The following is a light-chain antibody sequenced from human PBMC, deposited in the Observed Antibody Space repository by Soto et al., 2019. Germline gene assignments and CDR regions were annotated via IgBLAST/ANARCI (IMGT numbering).Light chain of an antibody. CDR2: KGS. CDR3: QQYKSYWT. V-gene: IGKV1-5*03. J-gene: IGKJ1*01. Sequence: DIQMTQSPSTLSASLGDRVTITCRASQNINSWLAWYQQKPGKAPNLLIYKGSSLENGVPSRFSGSGSGTEFTLTISSLQPDDFATYYCQQYKSYWTFGRGTKVDIK. CDR1: QNINSW.